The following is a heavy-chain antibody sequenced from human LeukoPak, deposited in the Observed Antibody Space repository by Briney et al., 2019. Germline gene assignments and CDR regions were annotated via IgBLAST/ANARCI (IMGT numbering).Heavy chain of an antibody. Sequence: GASVKVSCKASGYTFTSYGISWVRQAPGQGLEWMGWISAYNGNTNYAQKLQGRVTMTTDTSTSTAYMELRSLRSDDTAVYYCARVEDTAHDYWYFDPWGRGTLVTVSS. CDR1: GYTFTSYG. CDR3: ARVEDTAHDYWYFDP. CDR2: ISAYNGNT. V-gene: IGHV1-18*01. D-gene: IGHD5-18*01. J-gene: IGHJ2*01.